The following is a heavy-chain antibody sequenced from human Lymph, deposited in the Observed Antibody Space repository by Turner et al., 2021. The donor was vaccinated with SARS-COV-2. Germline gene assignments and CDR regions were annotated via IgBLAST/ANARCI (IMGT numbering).Heavy chain of an antibody. CDR1: GFPFISYG. V-gene: IGHV3-30*03. J-gene: IGHJ6*02. CDR3: AWALYYYYGMDV. CDR2: ISDDGGHK. Sequence: QVQLVESGGGVVQPGRSLSLSCAASGFPFISYGMHWVRQAPGKGLEWVAVISDDGGHKSYADSVKGRFTISRDNSKNTLYLQMISRRAEDTAVYYCAWALYYYYGMDVWGQGTTVTVSS.